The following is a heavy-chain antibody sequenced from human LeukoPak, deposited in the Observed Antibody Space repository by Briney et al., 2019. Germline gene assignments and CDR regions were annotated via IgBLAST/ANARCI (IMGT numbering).Heavy chain of an antibody. Sequence: ASVKVSCKVSGYTLTELSMHWVRQAPGKGLEWMGGFDPEDGETIYAQKFQGRVTMTEDTSTDTAYMELSSLRSEDTAVYYCATDIAGERLDCSSTSCYVVDCWGQGTLVTVSS. CDR1: GYTLTELS. CDR2: FDPEDGET. D-gene: IGHD2-2*01. J-gene: IGHJ4*02. V-gene: IGHV1-24*01. CDR3: ATDIAGERLDCSSTSCYVVDC.